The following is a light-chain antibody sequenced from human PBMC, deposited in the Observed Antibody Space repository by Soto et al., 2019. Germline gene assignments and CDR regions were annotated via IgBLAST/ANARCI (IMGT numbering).Light chain of an antibody. J-gene: IGLJ2*01. Sequence: QSALTQPASMSGSPGQSITISCTGTSSDIGGYNYISWYQQLPGKAPKFIIYDVRNRPSGDSNRFSGSRSGNTASLTISGLQAEDEADYYCSSYTSSSTVIFGGGTQLTVL. V-gene: IGLV2-14*01. CDR1: SSDIGGYNY. CDR2: DVR. CDR3: SSYTSSSTVI.